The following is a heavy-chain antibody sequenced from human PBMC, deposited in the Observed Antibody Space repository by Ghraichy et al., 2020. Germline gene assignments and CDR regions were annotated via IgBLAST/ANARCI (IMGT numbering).Heavy chain of an antibody. CDR1: GYTFISYY. CDR2: INPSGGST. CDR3: ARIRLRSSLDEGVDP. J-gene: IGHJ5*02. V-gene: IGHV1-46*01. Sequence: ASVKVSCKASGYTFISYYMHWVRQAPGQGLEWMGIINPSGGSTSYAQKFQGRVTMTRDTSTSTVYMELSSLRSEDTAVYYCARIRLRSSLDEGVDPWGQGTLVTVSS. D-gene: IGHD2-2*01.